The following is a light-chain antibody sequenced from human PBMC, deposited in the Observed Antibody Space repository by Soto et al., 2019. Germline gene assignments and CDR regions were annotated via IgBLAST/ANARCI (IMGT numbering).Light chain of an antibody. Sequence: QSDLTQPASVSGSPGQSVTISCTGTSSDVGGNFYVSWYQQHPGKAPRLILREVTIRPSGVSSRFSGSRSGNTASLTISGLQAEDEADYYCSSCSTTTFEILFGGGTKVTVL. V-gene: IGLV2-14*01. CDR1: SSDVGGNFY. CDR3: SSCSTTTFEIL. CDR2: EVT. J-gene: IGLJ2*01.